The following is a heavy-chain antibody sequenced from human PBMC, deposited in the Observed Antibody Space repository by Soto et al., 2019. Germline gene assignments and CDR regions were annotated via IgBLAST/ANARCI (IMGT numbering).Heavy chain of an antibody. CDR1: GGSFSGSY. J-gene: IGHJ4*02. CDR3: AREGGESSDGLYYFDS. V-gene: IGHV4-34*01. CDR2: INHGGNT. D-gene: IGHD3-16*01. Sequence: PSETLSLTCAVYGGSFSGSYWSWIRQPPGKGLEWIGEINHGGNTNYILSLKSRVTISGDTSKNQFSLKLRSVTAADTAVYFCAREGGESSDGLYYFDSWGQGSLVTVSS.